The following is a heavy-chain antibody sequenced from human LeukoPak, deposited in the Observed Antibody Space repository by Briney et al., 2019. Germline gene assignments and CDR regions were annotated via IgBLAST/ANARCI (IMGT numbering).Heavy chain of an antibody. CDR3: AATVHYCSGGGCYNHYYGMDV. CDR1: GFTFTSSA. Sequence: SVKVSCKTSGFTFTSSAMQWVRQARGQRLEWIGWIVVGSGNTNSAQKFQERVTITRDMSTSTAYMELSGLRSEDTAVYYCAATVHYCSGGGCYNHYYGMDVWGRGTTVTVSS. CDR2: IVVGSGNT. V-gene: IGHV1-58*02. D-gene: IGHD2-15*01. J-gene: IGHJ6*02.